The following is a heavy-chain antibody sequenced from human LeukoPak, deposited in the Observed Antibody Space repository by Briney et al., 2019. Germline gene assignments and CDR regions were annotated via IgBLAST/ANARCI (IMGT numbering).Heavy chain of an antibody. J-gene: IGHJ4*02. CDR2: ISAYNGNT. CDR3: ARGIDRYCSGGSCFALGY. CDR1: GYTFTSYG. D-gene: IGHD2-15*01. V-gene: IGHV1-18*01. Sequence: GASVKVSCKASGYTFTSYGISWVRQAPGQGLEWMGWISAYNGNTSYAQKFQGRVTMTRDTSTSTVYMELSSLRSEDTAVYYCARGIDRYCSGGSCFALGYWGQGTLVTVSS.